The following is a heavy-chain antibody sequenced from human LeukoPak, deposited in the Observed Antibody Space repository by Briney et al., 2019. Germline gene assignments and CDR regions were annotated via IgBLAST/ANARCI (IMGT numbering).Heavy chain of an antibody. CDR3: ARGRSSGWYGTMGDY. Sequence: GGSLRLSCAASGFTFSSYGMHWARPAPGKGLGWGAVIWEEGSNKYYADCVKGRFTISRDNSKNTLYLQITSLRAADTAMYYCARGRSSGWYGTMGDYWGQGTLVTVSS. J-gene: IGHJ4*02. CDR1: GFTFSSYG. D-gene: IGHD6-19*01. CDR2: IWEEGSNK. V-gene: IGHV3-33*08.